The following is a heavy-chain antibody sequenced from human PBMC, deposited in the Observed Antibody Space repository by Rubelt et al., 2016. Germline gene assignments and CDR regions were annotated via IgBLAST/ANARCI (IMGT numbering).Heavy chain of an antibody. D-gene: IGHD5-24*01. CDR1: GFTFSSYS. CDR2: ISSSSSYI. J-gene: IGHJ4*02. Sequence: SGFTFSSYSMNWVRQAPGKGLEWVSSISSSSSYIYYADSVKGRFTISRDNAKNSLYLQMNSLRAEDTAVYYCARGLEMATICLDYWGQGTLVTVSS. V-gene: IGHV3-21*01. CDR3: ARGLEMATICLDY.